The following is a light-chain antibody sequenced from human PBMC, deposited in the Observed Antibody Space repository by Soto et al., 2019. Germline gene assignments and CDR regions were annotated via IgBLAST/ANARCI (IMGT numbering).Light chain of an antibody. J-gene: IGKJ2*01. CDR1: QSVSNNY. CDR3: QQYGDSPLT. CDR2: GAS. V-gene: IGKV3-20*01. Sequence: EIVLTQSPGTLSLSPGERATLSCRASQSVSNNYLAWFQKKPGQAPRLLMYGASSRAPAIPDRFSGSGSGTDFTLIISRLEPADFAVYYCQQYGDSPLTFGQGTKLEI.